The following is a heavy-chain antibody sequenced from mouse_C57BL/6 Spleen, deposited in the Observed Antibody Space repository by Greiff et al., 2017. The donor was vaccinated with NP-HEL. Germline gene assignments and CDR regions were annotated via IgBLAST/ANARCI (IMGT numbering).Heavy chain of an antibody. V-gene: IGHV1S81*02. D-gene: IGHD1-1*01. CDR2: TNPTNGRT. CDR1: GYTFTSYW. Sequence: VQRVESGAELVKAGASVKMSCKASGYTFTSYWMHWVKQRLGQGLEWFAETNPTNGRTYYNEKFKSKATLTVDKSSSTAYMLLSGPTFDDSAVYYCARIKKIVATYFDYWGQGTTLTVSS. CDR3: ARIKKIVATYFDY. J-gene: IGHJ2*01.